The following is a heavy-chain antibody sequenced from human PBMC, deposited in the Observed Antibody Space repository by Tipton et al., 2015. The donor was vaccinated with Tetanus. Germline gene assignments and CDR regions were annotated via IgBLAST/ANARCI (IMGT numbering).Heavy chain of an antibody. Sequence: QLVQSGAEVKKPGESLKISCKGSGYSFTSYWIGWVRQMPGKGLEWMGIIYPGDSDTRYSPSFQGQVTISAEKPISTAYLQWSSLKASDTAMYYCARAITFGGVIVRGDAFDIWGQGTMVTVSS. D-gene: IGHD3-16*02. CDR3: ARAITFGGVIVRGDAFDI. V-gene: IGHV5-51*01. J-gene: IGHJ3*02. CDR1: GYSFTSYW. CDR2: IYPGDSDT.